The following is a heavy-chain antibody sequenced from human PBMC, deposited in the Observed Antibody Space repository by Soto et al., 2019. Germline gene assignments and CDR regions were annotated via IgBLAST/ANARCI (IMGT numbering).Heavy chain of an antibody. CDR1: GFTFRTFA. Sequence: QVQLVESGGRVVQPGRSLRLSCAASGFTFRTFAMHWVRQAPGKGLEWVAVISNDGSNKYFLDSVKGRFTVSRDNSNYTLYLQMDSLRAEDTAVYYCARDKKPFNWSPSILKSYYYGMDVWGQGTTVTVSS. J-gene: IGHJ6*02. CDR3: ARDKKPFNWSPSILKSYYYGMDV. CDR2: ISNDGSNK. D-gene: IGHD1-1*01. V-gene: IGHV3-30-3*01.